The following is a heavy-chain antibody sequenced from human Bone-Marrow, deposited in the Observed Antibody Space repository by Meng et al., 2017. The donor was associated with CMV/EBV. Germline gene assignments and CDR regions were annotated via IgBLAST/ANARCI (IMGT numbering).Heavy chain of an antibody. D-gene: IGHD2-2*01. Sequence: ASVKVSCKASGYTFTSYGISWVRQAPGQGLEWMGWISAYNGNTNYAQKLQGRVTMTTDTSTSTAYMELRSLRSDDTAVYYCARDLCSSTSCYRGDYYYYGMDVWGQGTTVTVSS. CDR2: ISAYNGNT. CDR1: GYTFTSYG. CDR3: ARDLCSSTSCYRGDYYYYGMDV. V-gene: IGHV1-18*01. J-gene: IGHJ6*02.